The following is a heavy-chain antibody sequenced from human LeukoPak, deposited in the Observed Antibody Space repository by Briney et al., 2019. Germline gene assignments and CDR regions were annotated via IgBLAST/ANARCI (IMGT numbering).Heavy chain of an antibody. V-gene: IGHV3-48*01. CDR1: GFTFSSYS. Sequence: GGPLRLSCAASGFTFSSYSMNWVRPAPGKGLEWVSYISSSSSTIYYADSVKGRFTISRDNSKNTLYLQMNSLRAEDTAVYYCAKDQERDSSGYYYTFDYWGQGTLVTVSS. J-gene: IGHJ4*02. D-gene: IGHD3-22*01. CDR3: AKDQERDSSGYYYTFDY. CDR2: ISSSSSTI.